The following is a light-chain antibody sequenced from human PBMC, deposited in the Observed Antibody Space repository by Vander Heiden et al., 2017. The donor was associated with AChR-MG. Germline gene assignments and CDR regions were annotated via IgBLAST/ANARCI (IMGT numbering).Light chain of an antibody. J-gene: IGKJ1*01. V-gene: IGKV3-20*01. CDR3: QQYGSSPQT. Sequence: IVLTQSPGTLSLSPGERATLACRASQSVSSIYLAWYQQKPGQAPRLLIYGASSRATGIPDRFSGSGSGTDFTLTISRLEPEDLAVYYCQQYGSSPQTFGQGTKVEIK. CDR2: GAS. CDR1: QSVSSIY.